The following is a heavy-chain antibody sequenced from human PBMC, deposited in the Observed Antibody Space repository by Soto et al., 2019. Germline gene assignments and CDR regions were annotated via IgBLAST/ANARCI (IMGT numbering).Heavy chain of an antibody. Sequence: GGSVRLSCAASGFTFSSYGMHWVRQAPGKGLEWVAVIWYDGSNKYYADSVKGRFTIPRDNSKNTLYLQMNSLRAEDTAVYYCARDFGLNDFWSGSLKPRYYYYGMDVWGQGTTVTVSS. CDR1: GFTFSSYG. CDR3: ARDFGLNDFWSGSLKPRYYYYGMDV. J-gene: IGHJ6*02. D-gene: IGHD3-3*01. V-gene: IGHV3-33*01. CDR2: IWYDGSNK.